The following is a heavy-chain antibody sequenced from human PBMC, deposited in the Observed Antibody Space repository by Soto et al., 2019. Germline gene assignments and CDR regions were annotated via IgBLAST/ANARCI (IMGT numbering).Heavy chain of an antibody. CDR1: GGSIKGYY. V-gene: IGHV4-59*01. J-gene: IGHJ6*02. Sequence: SSETLSLTCSVSGGSIKGYYWSWIRQPPGKGLEWIGYIYYSGSTSYNPSLKSRVTISVDTSKNQFSLRLSSVIAADTAVYFCARGGSSSLDVWGQGTTVTVSS. D-gene: IGHD6-13*01. CDR3: ARGGSSSLDV. CDR2: IYYSGST.